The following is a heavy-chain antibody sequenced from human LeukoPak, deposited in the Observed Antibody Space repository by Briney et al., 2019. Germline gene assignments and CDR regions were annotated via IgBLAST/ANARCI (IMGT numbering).Heavy chain of an antibody. CDR3: ARVEEGYGSGRRENYYYYYMDV. J-gene: IGHJ6*03. D-gene: IGHD3-10*01. CDR2: IYYSGST. V-gene: IGHV4-59*01. Sequence: PSETLSLTCTVSGGSISSYYWSWIRQPPGKGLEWIGYIYYSGSTNYNPSLKSRVIISVDTSKNQFSLKLSSVTAADTAVYYCARVEEGYGSGRRENYYYYYMDVWGKGTTVTISS. CDR1: GGSISSYY.